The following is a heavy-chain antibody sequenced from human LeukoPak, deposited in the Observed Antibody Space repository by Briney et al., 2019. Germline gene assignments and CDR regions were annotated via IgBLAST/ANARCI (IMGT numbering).Heavy chain of an antibody. J-gene: IGHJ3*02. Sequence: ASVKVSCKASGYTFTNYGISWVRQAPGQGLEWMGWISGYNGNTNYAQELQGRVTMTTDTSTNTAYMELRSLRSDDTAVYYCARRRIVAGTDALDIWGQGTMVTVSS. CDR3: ARRRIVAGTDALDI. CDR1: GYTFTNYG. CDR2: ISGYNGNT. V-gene: IGHV1-18*01. D-gene: IGHD6-19*01.